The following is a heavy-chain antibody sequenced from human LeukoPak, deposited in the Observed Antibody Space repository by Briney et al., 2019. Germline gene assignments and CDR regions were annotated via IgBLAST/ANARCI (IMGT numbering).Heavy chain of an antibody. J-gene: IGHJ4*02. CDR3: ARDLNPTYYDFWSGYPSMIDY. Sequence: GGSLRLSCAASGFTVSSNYMSWVRQAPGKGLEWVANIKQDGSEKYYVDSVKGRFTISRDNAKNSLYLQMNSLRAEDTAVYYCARDLNPTYYDFWSGYPSMIDYWGQGTLVTVSS. CDR2: IKQDGSEK. CDR1: GFTVSSNY. D-gene: IGHD3-3*01. V-gene: IGHV3-7*01.